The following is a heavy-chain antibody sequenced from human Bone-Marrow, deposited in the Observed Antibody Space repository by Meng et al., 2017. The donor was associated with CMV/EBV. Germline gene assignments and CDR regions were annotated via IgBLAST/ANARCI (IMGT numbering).Heavy chain of an antibody. V-gene: IGHV4-34*01. CDR3: AGEIDI. D-gene: IGHD2-21*01. CDR1: GTSFSDYS. J-gene: IGHJ4*02. CDR2: INHRGST. Sequence: GSLRLSCAVHGTSFSDYSWTWIRHSPRKGLEWIGQINHRGSTNFNPSLMGRVTMSVDSSKEQFSPRLTSMTAADTAVYYCAGEIDIWGQGTAVTVSS.